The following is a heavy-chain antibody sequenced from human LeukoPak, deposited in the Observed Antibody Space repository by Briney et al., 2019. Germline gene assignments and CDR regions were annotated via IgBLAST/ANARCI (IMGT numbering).Heavy chain of an antibody. J-gene: IGHJ4*02. D-gene: IGHD6-19*01. CDR3: ARGDSGWYLGLGFDY. CDR2: IYSSGST. CDR1: RYSISSGFY. Sequence: SETLSLTCTVSRYSISSGFYWGWIRQPPGKGLEWIGSIYSSGSTYYNPSLKSRVTISVDTSKNQVSLKLRSVTAADTAVYYCARGDSGWYLGLGFDYWGQGTLVTVSS. V-gene: IGHV4-38-2*02.